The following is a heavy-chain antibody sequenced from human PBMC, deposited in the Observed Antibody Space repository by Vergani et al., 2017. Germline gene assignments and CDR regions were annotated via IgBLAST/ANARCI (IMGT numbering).Heavy chain of an antibody. Sequence: QVQLVQSGAEVKKPGASVKVSCKASGYTFTSYAMHWVRQAPGQRLEWMGWINAGNGNTKYSQKFQGRVTITRDTSASTAYMELSSLRSEDTAVYYCARMTTVTTDIYAHVDYWGQGNLVTVSS. J-gene: IGHJ4*02. V-gene: IGHV1-3*01. CDR2: INAGNGNT. D-gene: IGHD4-17*01. CDR3: ARMTTVTTDIYAHVDY. CDR1: GYTFTSYA.